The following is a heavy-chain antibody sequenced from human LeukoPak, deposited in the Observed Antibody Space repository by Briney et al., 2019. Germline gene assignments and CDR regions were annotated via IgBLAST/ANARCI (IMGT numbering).Heavy chain of an antibody. V-gene: IGHV4-4*07. CDR3: ARHGYTASHFFLDY. Sequence: KPSETLSLTCSVSTGSINSYCWGWVRQPAGRGLEWIGRIYTTGRADYDPSLQSRVTMSVDTSQKQFSLNLRSVTAADTAYYFCARHGYTASHFFLDYWSQGTLITVSS. J-gene: IGHJ4*02. CDR2: IYTTGRA. CDR1: TGSINSYC. D-gene: IGHD3-16*02.